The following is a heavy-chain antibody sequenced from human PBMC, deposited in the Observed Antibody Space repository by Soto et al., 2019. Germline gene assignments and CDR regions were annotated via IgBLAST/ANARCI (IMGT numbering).Heavy chain of an antibody. Sequence: GGSLRLSCAASGFTFSSYDMHWVRQATGKGLEWVSAIGTAGDTYYPGSVKGRFTISRENAKNSLYLQMNSLRAGDTAVYYCAREGMVRGVIRGYYYYYGMDVWGQGTTVTVSS. CDR2: IGTAGDT. V-gene: IGHV3-13*04. J-gene: IGHJ6*02. CDR1: GFTFSSYD. D-gene: IGHD3-10*01. CDR3: AREGMVRGVIRGYYYYYGMDV.